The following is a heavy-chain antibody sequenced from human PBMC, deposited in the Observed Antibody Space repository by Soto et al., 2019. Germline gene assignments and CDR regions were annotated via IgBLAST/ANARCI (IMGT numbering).Heavy chain of an antibody. CDR3: ASPPYGDNSEDSFDT. D-gene: IGHD4-17*01. Sequence: QVQRVQSGAEVKKPGSSVKVSCKASGGTFSSYAISWVRQAPGQGLEWMGGIIPIFGTAKYAQKFKSRVMITANKPKSTAYVKLSGLRPEDTAVYYCASPPYGDNSEDSFDTWAKGTMISASS. CDR1: GGTFSSYA. V-gene: IGHV1-69*06. J-gene: IGHJ3*02. CDR2: IIPIFGTA.